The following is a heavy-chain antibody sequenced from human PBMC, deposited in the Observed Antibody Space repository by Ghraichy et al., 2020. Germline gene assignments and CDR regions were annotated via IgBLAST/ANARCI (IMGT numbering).Heavy chain of an antibody. D-gene: IGHD6-13*01. Sequence: GEPLNISCEGSGFSFSDYSMIWVRLTPRKALEWVSYITGSSITIFYADSVKGRFTISRDNAKNSLYLQMNSLRAEDTAVYYCARLPLPRRAAVGDWYFDLLGRGTLVTGSS. CDR2: ITGSSITI. V-gene: IGHV3-48*01. CDR1: GFSFSDYS. CDR3: ARLPLPRRAAVGDWYFDL. J-gene: IGHJ2*01.